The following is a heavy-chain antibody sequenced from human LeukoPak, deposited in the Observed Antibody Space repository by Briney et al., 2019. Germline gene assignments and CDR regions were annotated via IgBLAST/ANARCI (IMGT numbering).Heavy chain of an antibody. V-gene: IGHV3-21*01. CDR2: ISSSSSYI. CDR1: GFTFSSYS. CDR3: ARDHSSSIDC. J-gene: IGHJ4*02. Sequence: PGESLRLSCAASGFTFSSYSMNWVRQAPGKGLEWVSSISSSSSYIYYADSVKGRFTISRDNAKSSLYLQMNSLRAEDTAVYYCARDHSSSIDCWGQGTLVTVSS. D-gene: IGHD6-13*01.